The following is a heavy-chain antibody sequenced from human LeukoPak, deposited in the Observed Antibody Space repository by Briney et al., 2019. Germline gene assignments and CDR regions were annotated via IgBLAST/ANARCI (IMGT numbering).Heavy chain of an antibody. D-gene: IGHD1-1*01. V-gene: IGHV4-38-2*02. J-gene: IGHJ5*02. CDR3: ARFGTRDNCCHPGIDT. Sequence: SETLSLNCTVYGYSLSRGFYWGWIRQPPGKGLEGDATMFHGGATYYNPSLVRRVTVSMDTSKNQLSLRLNSVTAADTALYYGARFGTRDNCCHPGIDTWGQGAPVIVSS. CDR2: MFHGGAT. CDR1: GYSLSRGFY.